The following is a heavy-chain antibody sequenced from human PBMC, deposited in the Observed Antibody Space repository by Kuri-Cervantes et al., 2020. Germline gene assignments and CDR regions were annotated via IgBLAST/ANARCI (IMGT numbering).Heavy chain of an antibody. CDR3: ARVGYSSGWYEWFDP. D-gene: IGHD6-19*01. J-gene: IGHJ5*02. Sequence: GESLKISCAASGLTFTNYGMHWVRQAPGKGLEWVAIISFDGSNKYYADSVKGRFTISRDNSKNTLYLQMNSLRAEDTAVYYCARVGYSSGWYEWFDPWGQGTLVTVSS. CDR1: GLTFTNYG. CDR2: ISFDGSNK. V-gene: IGHV3-30*03.